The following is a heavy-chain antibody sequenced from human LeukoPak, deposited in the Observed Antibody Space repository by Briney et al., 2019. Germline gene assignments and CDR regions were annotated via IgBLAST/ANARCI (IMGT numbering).Heavy chain of an antibody. CDR3: VRDGGGTTPYDC. D-gene: IGHD1-7*01. V-gene: IGHV3-74*01. CDR1: GFTLSDYW. Sequence: GGSLRLSCAASGFTLSDYWMNWVRQVPGKGPVWVSHISPDGRNIAYADSVKGRFTISRDSAKNTLYLQMNSLRVEDTAVYYCVRDGGGTTPYDCWGQASLVTVS. CDR2: ISPDGRNI. J-gene: IGHJ4*02.